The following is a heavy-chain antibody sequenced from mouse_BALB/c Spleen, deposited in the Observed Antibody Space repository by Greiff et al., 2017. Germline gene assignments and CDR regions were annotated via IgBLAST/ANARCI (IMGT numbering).Heavy chain of an antibody. CDR3: ARMGSTMIIDLDY. CDR1: GYTFTSYW. J-gene: IGHJ2*01. Sequence: VQLQQSGAELAKPGASVKMSCKASGYTFTSYWMHWVKQRPGQGLEWIGYINPSTGYTEYNQKFKDKATLTADKSSSTAYMQLSSLTSEDSSVYYCARMGSTMIIDLDYWGQGTTLTVSS. CDR2: INPSTGYT. V-gene: IGHV1-7*01. D-gene: IGHD2-4*01.